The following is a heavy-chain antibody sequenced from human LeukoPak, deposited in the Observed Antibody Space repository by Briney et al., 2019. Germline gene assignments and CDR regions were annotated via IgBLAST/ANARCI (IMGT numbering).Heavy chain of an antibody. Sequence: PSETLSLTCTVSGDSISSGDYYWSWIRQPPGKGLEWIGYIYYSGSTNYNPSLKSRVVISVDTSKNQFSLKLSPVTAADTAVYYCARIYDATGYGDVWGKGTTVTVSS. CDR3: ARIYDATGYGDV. CDR2: IYYSGST. CDR1: GDSISSGDYY. V-gene: IGHV4-61*08. D-gene: IGHD5-12*01. J-gene: IGHJ6*04.